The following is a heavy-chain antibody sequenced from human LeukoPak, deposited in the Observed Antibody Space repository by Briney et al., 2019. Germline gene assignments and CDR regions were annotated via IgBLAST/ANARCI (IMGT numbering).Heavy chain of an antibody. D-gene: IGHD1-14*01. Sequence: GESLKISCKGSEYRFINYWIGWVRQMPGKGLEWMGIIYPGDSDTRYSPSCQGQVIISVDKSISTAYLQWSSLKASDTAMYYCARHLPVYYYMDVWGKGTTVTVSS. CDR1: EYRFINYW. CDR3: ARHLPVYYYMDV. V-gene: IGHV5-51*01. CDR2: IYPGDSDT. J-gene: IGHJ6*03.